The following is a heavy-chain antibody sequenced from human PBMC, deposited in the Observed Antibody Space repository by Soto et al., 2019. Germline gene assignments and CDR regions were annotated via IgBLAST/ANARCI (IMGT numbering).Heavy chain of an antibody. Sequence: GGSLRLSCVGSGFTFSSYWMHWVRQAPGQGLEWVSRINGDGSSTGYGDSVKGRFTVSRDNARNTLFLEMNSLRVEDTAVYYCLFFGGFDPRGQGTLVTVSS. D-gene: IGHD3-10*01. V-gene: IGHV3-74*01. J-gene: IGHJ5*02. CDR1: GFTFSSYW. CDR3: LFFGGFDP. CDR2: INGDGSST.